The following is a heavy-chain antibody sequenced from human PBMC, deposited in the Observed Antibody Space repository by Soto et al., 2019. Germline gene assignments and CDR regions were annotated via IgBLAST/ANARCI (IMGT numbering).Heavy chain of an antibody. CDR3: VRVGYAYGNDP. Sequence: QVQLVESGGGLVKPGGSLRLSCAASGFTFSDYYMSWIRQAPGKGLEWVSYISPSGGTIYYADSVKGRFTLSRDNAKNSLYLQLNSLRAEDTAVYHCVRVGYAYGNDPWGQGTLVAVSS. J-gene: IGHJ5*02. CDR1: GFTFSDYY. CDR2: ISPSGGTI. D-gene: IGHD2-21*01. V-gene: IGHV3-11*01.